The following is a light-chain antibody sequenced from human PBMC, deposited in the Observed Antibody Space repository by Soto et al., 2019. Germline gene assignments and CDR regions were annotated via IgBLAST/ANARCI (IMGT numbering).Light chain of an antibody. V-gene: IGKV3-15*01. J-gene: IGKJ1*01. CDR3: QQYNNWPRRT. CDR2: GAS. Sequence: IVMTQSPATLSVSTGERAPLSCWASQSVSSNLAWYQQKPGQAPRLLIYGASTRATGIPARFSGSGSGTEFTLTISGLQSEDFAVYYCQQYNNWPRRTFGQGTMVDIK. CDR1: QSVSSN.